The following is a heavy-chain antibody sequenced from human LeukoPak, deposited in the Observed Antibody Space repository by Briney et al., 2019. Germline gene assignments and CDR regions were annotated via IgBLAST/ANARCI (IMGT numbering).Heavy chain of an antibody. CDR1: GFTFSSYA. CDR2: ISGSGGST. D-gene: IGHD1-26*01. V-gene: IGHV3-23*01. CDR3: AKDVVGAINAFDI. Sequence: GGSLRLSCAASGFTFSSYAMSWVRQAPGKGLEWVSAISGSGGSTYYADSVKGRFTISRDNSKNTLYLQMNSLRAEDTAVYNCAKDVVGAINAFDIWGQGTMVTVSS. J-gene: IGHJ3*02.